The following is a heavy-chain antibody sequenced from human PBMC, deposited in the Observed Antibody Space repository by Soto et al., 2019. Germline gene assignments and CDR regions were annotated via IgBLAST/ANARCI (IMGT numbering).Heavy chain of an antibody. J-gene: IGHJ4*02. CDR2: VSAYNGNT. CDR3: AIGVQWDFLSDY. V-gene: IGHV1-18*01. Sequence: QVPLVQSGAEVKKPGASVQVSCMASGYTFTRYYINWVRQAPGQGLEWMGWVSAYNGNTHYEQKLQGRVTLTTATSTSTAYMELRRLRSDDTAVYFCAIGVQWDFLSDYWGQGTLVTASA. D-gene: IGHD1-26*01. CDR1: GYTFTRYY.